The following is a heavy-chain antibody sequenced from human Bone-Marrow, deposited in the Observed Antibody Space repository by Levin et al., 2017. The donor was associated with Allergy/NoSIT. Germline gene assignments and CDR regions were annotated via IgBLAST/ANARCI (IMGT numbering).Heavy chain of an antibody. CDR2: ISYTGRT. D-gene: IGHD2-21*01. CDR3: AREVYSGTRDYCDY. Sequence: SETLSLTCSVSGASIRSNNQYWAWIRQPPGKGLEWIGTISYTGRTFYNPSLKSRVLISLDTSKNHFSLNLKSVTAADTAVYYCAREVYSGTRDYCDYWGQGRLVTVSS. J-gene: IGHJ4*02. CDR1: GASIRSNNQY. V-gene: IGHV4-39*02.